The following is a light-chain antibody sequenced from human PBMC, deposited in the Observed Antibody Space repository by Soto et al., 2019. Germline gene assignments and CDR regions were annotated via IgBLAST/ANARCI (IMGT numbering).Light chain of an antibody. CDR2: DAS. V-gene: IGKV1-5*01. J-gene: IGKJ1*01. CDR3: QQYNSYWT. CDR1: QGISSY. Sequence: IQFTQSPSVVSASVGDRVTMTCRASQGISSYWNCHQQKPGKAPKLLIDDASSLESGVPSRFSGSGSGTEFTLTISSLQPDDFATYYCQQYNSYWTFGQGTKVDIK.